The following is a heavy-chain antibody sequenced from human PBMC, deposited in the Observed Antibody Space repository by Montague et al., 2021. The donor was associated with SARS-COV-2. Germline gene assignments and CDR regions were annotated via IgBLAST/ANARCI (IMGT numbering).Heavy chain of an antibody. J-gene: IGHJ5*02. Sequence: TLSLTCTVSGGTISSDNYYWSWIRQPAGKGLEWIGRVYTSGNTNYNPSLKSRVTMSVDTSKNQFSLKLNSVTAADTAVYYCARDHIVLVQGAVNNWFDPWGQGTLVTVSS. CDR2: VYTSGNT. CDR1: GGTISSDNYY. V-gene: IGHV4-61*02. D-gene: IGHD2-2*01. CDR3: ARDHIVLVQGAVNNWFDP.